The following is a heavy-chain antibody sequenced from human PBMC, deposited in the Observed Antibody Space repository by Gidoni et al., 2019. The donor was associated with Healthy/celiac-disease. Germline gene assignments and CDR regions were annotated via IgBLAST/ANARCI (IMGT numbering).Heavy chain of an antibody. Sequence: QVQLVESGGGVVQPGRSLRLSCAASGFTFRSSGMHWVRQAPGKGLGWVAVISYDGSNKYYADSVKGRFTISRDNSKNTLYLQMNSLRAEDTAVYYCAKDRKLLWFGELSGGMDVWGQGTTVTVSS. D-gene: IGHD3-10*01. V-gene: IGHV3-30*18. CDR2: ISYDGSNK. CDR3: AKDRKLLWFGELSGGMDV. CDR1: GFTFRSSG. J-gene: IGHJ6*02.